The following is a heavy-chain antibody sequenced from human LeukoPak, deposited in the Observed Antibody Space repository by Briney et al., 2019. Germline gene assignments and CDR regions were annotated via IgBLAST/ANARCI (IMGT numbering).Heavy chain of an antibody. D-gene: IGHD3-22*01. J-gene: IGHJ3*02. Sequence: PSETLSLTCAVSGGSISSGGCSWSWIRQPPGKGLEWIGYMYHSGTTHCNPSLKSRVTISVDRSKNQFSLKLSSVTAADTAVYYCVRGYYYDSSGYWVRAFDIWGQGTMVTVSS. V-gene: IGHV4-30-2*01. CDR2: MYHSGTT. CDR3: VRGYYYDSSGYWVRAFDI. CDR1: GGSISSGGCS.